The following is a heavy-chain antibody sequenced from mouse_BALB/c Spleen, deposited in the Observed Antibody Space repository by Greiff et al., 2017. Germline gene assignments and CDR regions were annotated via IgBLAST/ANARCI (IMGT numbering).Heavy chain of an antibody. CDR2: IDPYNGGT. J-gene: IGHJ3*01. Sequence: EVKLMESGPELEKPGASVKISCKASGYSFTDYNMYWVKQSHGKSLEWIGYIDPYNGGTSYNQKFKGKATLTVDKSSSTAYMELRSLTSEDTAVYYCARYYYGSRFAYWGQGTLVTVSA. V-gene: IGHV1-18*01. CDR1: GYSFTDYN. CDR3: ARYYYGSRFAY. D-gene: IGHD1-1*01.